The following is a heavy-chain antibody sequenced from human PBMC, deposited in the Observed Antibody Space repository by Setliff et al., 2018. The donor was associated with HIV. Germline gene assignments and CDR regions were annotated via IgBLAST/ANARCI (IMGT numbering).Heavy chain of an antibody. CDR1: GGSINRSPYY. CDR2: IFYSGST. CDR3: ARVESGILGY. J-gene: IGHJ4*02. D-gene: IGHD1-26*01. V-gene: IGHV4-39*07. Sequence: SETLSLTCTVSGGSINRSPYYWGWIRQPPGKGLEWIASIFYSGSTYHNPSLKSRVTISVDTSNNQFSLKVNSMTAADSAIYYCARVESGILGYWGRGTLVTVSS.